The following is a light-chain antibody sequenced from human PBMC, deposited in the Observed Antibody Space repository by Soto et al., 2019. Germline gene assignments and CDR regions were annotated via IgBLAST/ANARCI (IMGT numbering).Light chain of an antibody. CDR2: AAS. V-gene: IGKV1-39*01. CDR1: QSISSY. Sequence: DIQMTQSPSSLSASPGDRVTITCRASQSISSYLNWYQQKPGKAPKLLIYAASSMQSGVPSRFSGSGSGTDFNLTISSLQPDDFVTYCAQHSYRTPLTFGGGTKVEIK. CDR3: QHSYRTPLT. J-gene: IGKJ4*01.